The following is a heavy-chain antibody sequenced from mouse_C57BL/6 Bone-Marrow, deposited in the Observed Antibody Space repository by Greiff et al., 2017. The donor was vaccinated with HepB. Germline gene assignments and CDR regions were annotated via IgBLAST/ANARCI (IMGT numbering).Heavy chain of an antibody. D-gene: IGHD1-1*01. CDR2: INPNYGTT. CDR3: ARNYGSSSSWYFDV. V-gene: IGHV1-39*01. Sequence: EVKLQESGPELVKPGASVKISCKASGYSFTDYNMNWVKQNNGKSLEWIGVINPNYGTTSYNQKFKGKATLTVDQSSSTAYMQLNSLTSEDSAVYYCARNYGSSSSWYFDVWGTGTTVTVSS. J-gene: IGHJ1*03. CDR1: GYSFTDYN.